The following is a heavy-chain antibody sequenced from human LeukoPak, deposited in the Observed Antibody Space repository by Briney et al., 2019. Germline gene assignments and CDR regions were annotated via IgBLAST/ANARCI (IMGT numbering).Heavy chain of an antibody. CDR1: GFTFDDYG. CDR2: INWNGGST. V-gene: IGHV3-20*04. Sequence: PGGSLRLSCVASGFTFDDYGMSWARQAPGKGLEWVSGINWNGGSTGYADSVQGRFTITRDNAKNSVYLQMNSLRAEDTALYYCAGLKTGTTAGPLDYWGQGTPVTVSS. J-gene: IGHJ4*02. D-gene: IGHD1-7*01. CDR3: AGLKTGTTAGPLDY.